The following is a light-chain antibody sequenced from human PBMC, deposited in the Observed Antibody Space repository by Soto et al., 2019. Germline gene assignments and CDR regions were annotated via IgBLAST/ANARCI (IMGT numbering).Light chain of an antibody. CDR2: GNS. J-gene: IGLJ2*01. CDR1: SSNIGAGYD. CDR3: QSYDSSLPVV. V-gene: IGLV1-40*01. Sequence: QSVLTQPPSVSGAPGQRVTISCTGSSSNIGAGYDVHWYQQLPGTAPKLLIYGNSNRPSGVPDRFSGSKSGTSASPAITGLQAEDEADYYCQSYDSSLPVVFGGGTKLTVL.